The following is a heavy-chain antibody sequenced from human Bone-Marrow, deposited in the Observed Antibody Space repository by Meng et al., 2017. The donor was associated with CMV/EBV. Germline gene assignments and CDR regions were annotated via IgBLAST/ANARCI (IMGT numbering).Heavy chain of an antibody. Sequence: GESLKISCAASGFTFSSYEMNWVRQAPGKGLEWVSYISSSGSTIYYADSVKGRFTISRDNAKNSLYLQMNSLRAEDTAVYYCARDLNYSSSWSDAFDIWGQGTMVTVSS. CDR3: ARDLNYSSSWSDAFDI. CDR2: ISSSGSTI. J-gene: IGHJ3*02. V-gene: IGHV3-48*03. D-gene: IGHD6-13*01. CDR1: GFTFSSYE.